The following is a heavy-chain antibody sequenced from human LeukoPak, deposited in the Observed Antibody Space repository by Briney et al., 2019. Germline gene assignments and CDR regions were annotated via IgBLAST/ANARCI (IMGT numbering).Heavy chain of an antibody. CDR2: ISSSSITI. CDR1: GLTFSSYS. CDR3: ARWDTSHFDY. D-gene: IGHD5-18*01. J-gene: IGHJ4*02. Sequence: GGSLRLSCAASGLTFSSYSLNWVRQAPGKGLEWVSYISSSSITIYYADSVKGRFTISRDNAKNSLHLQMNSLRDEDTAVYYCARWDTSHFDYWGQGTLSPSPQ. V-gene: IGHV3-48*02.